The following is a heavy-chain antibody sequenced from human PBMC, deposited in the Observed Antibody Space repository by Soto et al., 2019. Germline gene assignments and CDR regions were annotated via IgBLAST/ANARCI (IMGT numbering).Heavy chain of an antibody. CDR2: IYPRDSDT. J-gene: IGHJ3*02. CDR3: ARHYGQHDAFDI. V-gene: IGHV5-51*01. D-gene: IGHD2-2*01. Sequence: VGSPMTHGNGPGYSFTTYWIGWVRQMPGKGLEWMGIIYPRDSDTKYSPSFQGLVTISADKSITTAYLEWNSLKASDTAMYYCARHYGQHDAFDIWGQGTMVTVSS. CDR1: GYSFTTYW.